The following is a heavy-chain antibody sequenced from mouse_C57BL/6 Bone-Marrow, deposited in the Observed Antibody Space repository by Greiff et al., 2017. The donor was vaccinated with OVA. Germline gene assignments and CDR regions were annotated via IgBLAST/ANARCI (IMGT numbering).Heavy chain of an antibody. CDR1: GYTFTSYW. V-gene: IGHV1-69*01. CDR2: IDPSDSYT. Sequence: QVQLQQPGAELVMPGASVKLSCKASGYTFTSYWMHWVKQRPGQGLEWIGEIDPSDSYTNYNQKFKGKSTLTVDKSSSTAYMQLSSLTSEDSAVYYCARGHDCYWGFAYGGRGNVVTVSA. D-gene: IGHD2-3*01. CDR3: ARGHDCYWGFAY. J-gene: IGHJ3*01.